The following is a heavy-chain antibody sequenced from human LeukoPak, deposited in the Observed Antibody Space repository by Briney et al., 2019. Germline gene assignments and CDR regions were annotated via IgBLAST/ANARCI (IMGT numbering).Heavy chain of an antibody. V-gene: IGHV1-8*01. Sequence: ASVKVSCKASGYTFTSYDINWVRQATGQGLEWMGWMNPNSGNTGYAQKFQGRVTMTRNTSISTAYMELSSLRSEDTAVYYCAVVGATTTRIDYWGQGTLVTVSS. J-gene: IGHJ4*02. D-gene: IGHD1-26*01. CDR1: GYTFTSYD. CDR3: AVVGATTTRIDY. CDR2: MNPNSGNT.